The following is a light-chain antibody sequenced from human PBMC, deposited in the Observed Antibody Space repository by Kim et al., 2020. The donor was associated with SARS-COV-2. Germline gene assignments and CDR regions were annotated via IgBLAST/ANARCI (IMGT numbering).Light chain of an antibody. CDR2: DAS. V-gene: IGKV3-11*01. Sequence: SWSPGGRATPSCRASKSVSSYLAWYQQKPGQAPRLLLYDASNRATGIPARFSGSGSGTDFTLTISSLEPEDFAVYYCHQRSNWPQTFGQGTKLEI. CDR1: KSVSSY. CDR3: HQRSNWPQT. J-gene: IGKJ2*01.